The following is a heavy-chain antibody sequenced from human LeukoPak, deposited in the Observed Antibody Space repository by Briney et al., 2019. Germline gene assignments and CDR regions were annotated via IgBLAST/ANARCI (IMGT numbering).Heavy chain of an antibody. J-gene: IGHJ6*02. Sequence: GGSLRLSCAASGFTFDDYAMHWVRQAPGKGLEWVSGISWNSGSIGYADSVKGRFTISRDNAKNSLYLQMNSLRAEDTALYYCAKAITMAPCYYGMDVWGQGTTVTVSS. V-gene: IGHV3-9*01. D-gene: IGHD3-10*01. CDR3: AKAITMAPCYYGMDV. CDR1: GFTFDDYA. CDR2: ISWNSGSI.